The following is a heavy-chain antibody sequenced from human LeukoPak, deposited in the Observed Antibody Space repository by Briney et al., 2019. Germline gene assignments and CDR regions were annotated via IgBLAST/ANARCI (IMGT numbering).Heavy chain of an antibody. D-gene: IGHD1-26*01. CDR1: GFTFSTYW. V-gene: IGHV3-7*01. J-gene: IGHJ4*02. Sequence: GGSLRLSCAASGFTFSTYWMAWVRQAPGKGLEWVANIKEDESAKHQADSVKGRFTISRDNAQNSVYLQMSSLRGEDTAVYYCARDVGGSLDYWGQGTLVTLSS. CDR3: ARDVGGSLDY. CDR2: IKEDESAK.